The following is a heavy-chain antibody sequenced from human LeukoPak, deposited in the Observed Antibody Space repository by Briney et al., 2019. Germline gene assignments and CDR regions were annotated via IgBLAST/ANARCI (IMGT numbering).Heavy chain of an antibody. CDR2: ISAGSGNT. Sequence: ASVKVSCKASGYTFTSYAIHLVRQAPGQRLEWMGWISAGSGNTKYSQNFQGRVTFISNTSATTAFMELSSLRSEDAAVYYCARDSGSGNNDYWGQGTLVTVSS. CDR3: ARDSGSGNNDY. V-gene: IGHV1-3*01. D-gene: IGHD1-26*01. CDR1: GYTFTSYA. J-gene: IGHJ4*02.